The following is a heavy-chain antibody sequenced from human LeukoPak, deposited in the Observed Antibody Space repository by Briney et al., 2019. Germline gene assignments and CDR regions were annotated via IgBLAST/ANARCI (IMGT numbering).Heavy chain of an antibody. CDR2: IKQDGSEK. Sequence: RAGGSLRLSCAASGFMFNTYWMSWVRQAPGKGLEWVANIKQDGSEKYYVDSVKGRFTISRGNAKNSLFLQINSLRAEDTAVYYCARRGLSSISCYSCRYYYGMDVWGQGTTVTVSS. CDR1: GFMFNTYW. J-gene: IGHJ6*02. D-gene: IGHD2-2*02. V-gene: IGHV3-7*01. CDR3: ARRGLSSISCYSCRYYYGMDV.